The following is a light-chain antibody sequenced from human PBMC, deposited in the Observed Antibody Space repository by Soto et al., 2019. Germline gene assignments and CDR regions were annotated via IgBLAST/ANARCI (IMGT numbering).Light chain of an antibody. CDR2: LEGSGSY. CDR1: SGHSSYI. CDR3: ETWDSNTRV. Sequence: QSVLTQSSSASASLGSSVKLTCTLSSGHSSYIIAWHQQQPGKAPRYLMKLEGSGSYNKGSGVPDRFSGSSSGADRYLTISNLPSEDEADYYCETWDSNTRVFGGGTKLTGL. V-gene: IGLV4-60*03. J-gene: IGLJ2*01.